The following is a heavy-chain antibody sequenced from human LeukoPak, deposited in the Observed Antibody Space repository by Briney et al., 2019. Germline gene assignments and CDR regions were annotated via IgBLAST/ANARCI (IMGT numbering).Heavy chain of an antibody. CDR3: ARGPGEGGSSDYYYGKPEDPAEYYFDY. V-gene: IGHV1-46*01. CDR2: INPSGGRT. CDR1: GYTFTSYY. J-gene: IGHJ4*02. D-gene: IGHD3-22*01. Sequence: ASVKVSCKASGYTFTSYYMHWVRQAPGQGREWMGIINPSGGRTSYAQKFQGRVTMTRDMSTSTVYMELSSLRSEDTAVYYCARGPGEGGSSDYYYGKPEDPAEYYFDYWGQGTLVTVSS.